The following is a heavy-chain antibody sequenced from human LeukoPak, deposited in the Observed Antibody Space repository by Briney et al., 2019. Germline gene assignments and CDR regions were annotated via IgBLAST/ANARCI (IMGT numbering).Heavy chain of an antibody. J-gene: IGHJ6*03. CDR2: ISFSSSTI. CDR1: GFTFSSYS. CDR3: ARVSRWLVGKNYYYMDV. Sequence: GGSLRLSCAASGFTFSSYSMNWVRQAPGKGLECLSYISFSSSTIYYAASVKGRFTISKDNAKNSLYLQMNSLRVEDTAVYYCARVSRWLVGKNYYYMDVWGKGTTVTVSS. D-gene: IGHD6-19*01. V-gene: IGHV3-48*04.